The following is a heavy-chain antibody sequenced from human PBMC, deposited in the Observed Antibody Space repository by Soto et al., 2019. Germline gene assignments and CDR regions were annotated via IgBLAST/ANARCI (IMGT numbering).Heavy chain of an antibody. V-gene: IGHV4-31*03. J-gene: IGHJ4*02. CDR2: IYKKGNS. CDR3: AGGRGVRFGIVVWYFDY. Sequence: QVQLQESGPGPVTPSQTLSLTCTVSGGSISSGDYYWNWIRQRPGKGLEWIGYIYKKGNSYYNPSVKSRVTMSLDTSKNQFSLELCSVTAADTGVYFCAGGRGVRFGIVVWYFDYWGQGTLVTVSS. CDR1: GGSISSGDYY. D-gene: IGHD2-8*02.